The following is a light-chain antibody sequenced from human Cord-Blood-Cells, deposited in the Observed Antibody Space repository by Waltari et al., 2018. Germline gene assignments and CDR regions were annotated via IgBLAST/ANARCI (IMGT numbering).Light chain of an antibody. V-gene: IGLV2-14*01. CDR3: SSYTSSSTYV. CDR1: SSDCGGYNY. CDR2: DVS. Sequence: QSALTQPASVSGSPGQSITISCTATSSDCGGYNYVSWYQQHPGKAPKLMIYDVSNRPSGVSNRFSGSKSGNTASLTISGLQAEDEADYYCSSYTSSSTYVFGTGTKVTVL. J-gene: IGLJ1*01.